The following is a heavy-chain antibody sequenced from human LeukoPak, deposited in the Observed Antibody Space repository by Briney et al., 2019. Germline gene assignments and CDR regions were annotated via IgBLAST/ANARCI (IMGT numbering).Heavy chain of an antibody. CDR3: TTEVWFGGPPYFDY. J-gene: IGHJ4*02. D-gene: IGHD3-10*01. CDR1: GFTFSNAW. Sequence: GGSLRLSCAASGFTFSNAWMSWVRQAPGKGLEWVGRIKSKTDGGTTDYAAPVKGRFTISRDDSKNTLYLQMNSLKTEDTAVYHCTTEVWFGGPPYFDYWGQGTLVTVSS. CDR2: IKSKTDGGTT. V-gene: IGHV3-15*01.